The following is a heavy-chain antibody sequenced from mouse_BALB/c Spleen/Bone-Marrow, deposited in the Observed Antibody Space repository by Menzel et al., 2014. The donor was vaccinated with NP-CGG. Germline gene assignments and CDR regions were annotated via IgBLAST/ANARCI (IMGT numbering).Heavy chain of an antibody. J-gene: IGHJ4*01. CDR1: GFTFSSYT. V-gene: IGHV5-12-2*01. D-gene: IGHD3-1*01. CDR3: ARHVGNPYAMDY. CDR2: ITSGGGST. Sequence: EVKLVESGGGLVQPGGSLKLSCAASGFTFSSYTMSWVRQTPEKRLEWVAYITSGGGSTYYPDTVKGRFTISRDNAKNTLYLQMSSLKSGDTAMYYCARHVGNPYAMDYWGQGTSVTVSS.